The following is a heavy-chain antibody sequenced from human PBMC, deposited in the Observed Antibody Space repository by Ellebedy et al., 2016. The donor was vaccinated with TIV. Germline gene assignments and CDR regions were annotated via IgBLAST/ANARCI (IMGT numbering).Heavy chain of an antibody. CDR2: IIPIFGTA. CDR1: GGTFSSYA. D-gene: IGHD2-15*01. V-gene: IGHV1-69*13. Sequence: ASVKVSCKASGGTFSSYAISWVRQAPGQGLEWMGGIIPIFGTANYAQKFQGRVTITADESTSTAYMELSSLRSEDTAVHYCARDGGYCSGGSCYSDDYWFDPWGQGTLVTVSS. J-gene: IGHJ5*02. CDR3: ARDGGYCSGGSCYSDDYWFDP.